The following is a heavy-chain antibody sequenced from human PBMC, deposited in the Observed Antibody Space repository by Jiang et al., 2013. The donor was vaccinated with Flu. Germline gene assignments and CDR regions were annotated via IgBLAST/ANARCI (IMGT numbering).Heavy chain of an antibody. Sequence: SLRISCKSSGLQFYHLLDQLGAPDARESLEWMGRIDPTDSETYYSPSFQGHVTISADKSTSSAYLQWSSVKASDTAMYYCARLYKYPQSPVDDGFDMWGQGTLVIVSS. CDR2: IDPTDSET. J-gene: IGHJ3*02. D-gene: IGHD2-2*01. CDR3: ARLYKYPQSPVDDGFDM. V-gene: IGHV5-10-1*01. CDR1: GLQFYHLL.